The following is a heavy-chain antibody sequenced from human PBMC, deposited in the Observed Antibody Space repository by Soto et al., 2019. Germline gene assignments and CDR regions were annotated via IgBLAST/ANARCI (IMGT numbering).Heavy chain of an antibody. CDR1: GYTFTSYD. CDR2: MNPNSGNT. V-gene: IGHV1-8*01. Sequence: QVQLVQSGAEVKKPGASVKVSCKASGYTFTSYDINWVRQATGQGLEWMGWMNPNSGNTGYAQKFQGRVTMTRTTTISTAYMELSSRRSEDTAVYYCAREGMTYYYYYGMDVWGQGTTVTVSS. J-gene: IGHJ6*02. CDR3: AREGMTYYYYYGMDV.